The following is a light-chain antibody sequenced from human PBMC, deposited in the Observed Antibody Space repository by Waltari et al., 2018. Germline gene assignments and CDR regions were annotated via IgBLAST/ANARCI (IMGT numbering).Light chain of an antibody. J-gene: IGLJ3*02. Sequence: SSELTQAPAVSVALGQPVRITCQGDSLRRYYASWYKQKPGQAPLLVIYDRNNRPSGIPDRFSGSSSGNTASLTITGAQAEDEADYYCNSRDSNNNHAVLFGGGTRLTVL. CDR1: SLRRYY. V-gene: IGLV3-19*01. CDR3: NSRDSNNNHAVL. CDR2: DRN.